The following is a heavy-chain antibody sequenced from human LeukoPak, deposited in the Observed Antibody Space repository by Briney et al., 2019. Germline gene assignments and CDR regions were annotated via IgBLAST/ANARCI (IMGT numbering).Heavy chain of an antibody. CDR1: GFTFSSYG. Sequence: PGRSLRLSCAASGFTFSSYGMHWVRQAPGKGLEWVAVISYDGSNKYYADSVKGRFTISRDNSKNTLYLQMNSLRAEDTAVYCCAKEQARSHGMDVWGQGTTVTVSS. CDR3: AKEQARSHGMDV. V-gene: IGHV3-30*18. J-gene: IGHJ6*02. CDR2: ISYDGSNK.